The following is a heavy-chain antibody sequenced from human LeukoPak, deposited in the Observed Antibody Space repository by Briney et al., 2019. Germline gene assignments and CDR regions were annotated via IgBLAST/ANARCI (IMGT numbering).Heavy chain of an antibody. V-gene: IGHV3-74*01. D-gene: IGHD6-19*01. CDR1: GFTFSSYW. CDR2: INNDESCT. CDR3: ARGGRAVAGFDY. Sequence: GGSLRLSCAASGFTFSSYWMHWVRQAPGKGLVWVSRINNDESCTSFADSVKGRFTISRDNAKNTLYLQMNSLRVEDTAVYYCARGGRAVAGFDYWGQGTLVTVSS. J-gene: IGHJ4*02.